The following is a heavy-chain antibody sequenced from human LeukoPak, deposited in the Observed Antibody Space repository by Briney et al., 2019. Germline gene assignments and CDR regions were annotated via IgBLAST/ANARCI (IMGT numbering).Heavy chain of an antibody. CDR2: IYYNGNT. D-gene: IGHD3-22*01. V-gene: IGHV4-4*02. Sequence: KPSGTLSLTCAVSGGSIGINNWWSWVRQPPGKGLEWIGEIYYNGNTNYNPSLKSRVTMSVDTSKNQFSLKLSSVTAADTAVYYCARLDYYDRTGHWFDPWGQGTLVTVSS. CDR1: GGSIGINNW. J-gene: IGHJ5*02. CDR3: ARLDYYDRTGHWFDP.